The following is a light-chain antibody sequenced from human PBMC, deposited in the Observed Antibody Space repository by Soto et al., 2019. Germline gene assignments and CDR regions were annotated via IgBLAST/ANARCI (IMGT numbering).Light chain of an antibody. CDR2: EVS. J-gene: IGLJ2*01. Sequence: QSALTQPPSASGSPGQSVTISCTGTSSDVGGYNYVSWYQQHPGKAPKLMMYEVSKRPSGVPDRFSGSKSGNTASLTVSGLQAEDEADYYCSSYAGSNNVVFGGGTQPTVL. CDR1: SSDVGGYNY. V-gene: IGLV2-8*01. CDR3: SSYAGSNNVV.